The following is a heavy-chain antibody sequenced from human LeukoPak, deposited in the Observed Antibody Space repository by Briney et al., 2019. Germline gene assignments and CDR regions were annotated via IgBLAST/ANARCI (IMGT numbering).Heavy chain of an antibody. CDR1: GGSISSGGYY. Sequence: SQTLSLTCTVSGGSISSGGYYWSWIRQPPGKGLEWIGYIYHSGSTYYNPSLKSRVTISVDTSKNQFSLKLSSVTAADTAVYYCARDRARFQWYFDLWGRGTLVTVSS. CDR3: ARDRARFQWYFDL. D-gene: IGHD3-10*01. CDR2: IYHSGST. J-gene: IGHJ2*01. V-gene: IGHV4-30-2*01.